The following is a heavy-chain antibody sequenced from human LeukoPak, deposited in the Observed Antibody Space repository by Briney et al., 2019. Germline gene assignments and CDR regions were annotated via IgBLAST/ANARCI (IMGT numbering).Heavy chain of an antibody. Sequence: SETLSLTCTVSGGSISGSSYYWGWIRQPPGKGLEWIGNIYYSANTYYNPYLKSRVTISVDTSKNQFSLKLSSVTAADTAVYYCARSTGYYAPFDPWGQRTLVSV. CDR3: ARSTGYYAPFDP. CDR1: GGSISGSSYY. V-gene: IGHV4-39*01. D-gene: IGHD3-9*01. J-gene: IGHJ5*02. CDR2: IYYSANT.